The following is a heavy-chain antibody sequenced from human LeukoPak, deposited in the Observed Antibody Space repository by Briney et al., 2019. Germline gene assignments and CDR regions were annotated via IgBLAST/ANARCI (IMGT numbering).Heavy chain of an antibody. D-gene: IGHD3-22*01. CDR3: ARIIVATGYYMDV. CDR2: ISGSDAGT. Sequence: GGSLRLSCAASGFTFNNYAMSWVRQAPGKGLEWVSAISGSDAGTYYADSVKGRFTISRDNSKNTLYLQMNSLRAEDTAVYYCARIIVATGYYMDVWGKGTTVTVSS. J-gene: IGHJ6*03. V-gene: IGHV3-23*01. CDR1: GFTFNNYA.